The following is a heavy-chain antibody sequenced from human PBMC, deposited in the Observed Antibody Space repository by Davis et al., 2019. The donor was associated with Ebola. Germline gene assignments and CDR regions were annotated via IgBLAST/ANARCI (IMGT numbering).Heavy chain of an antibody. V-gene: IGHV3-30-3*01. J-gene: IGHJ6*02. D-gene: IGHD4-17*01. CDR3: ARGDYHYYYYYGMDV. Sequence: GSLRLSCAASGFTFSSYAMHWVRQAPGKGLEWVAVISYDGSNKYYADSVKGRFTISRDNSKNTLYLQMNSLRAEDTAVYYCARGDYHYYYYYGMDVWGQGTTVTVSS. CDR1: GFTFSSYA. CDR2: ISYDGSNK.